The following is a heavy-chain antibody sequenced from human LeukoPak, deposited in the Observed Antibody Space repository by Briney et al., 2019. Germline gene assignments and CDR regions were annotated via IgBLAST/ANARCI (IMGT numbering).Heavy chain of an antibody. CDR1: GYTFTSYD. CDR3: ARYYYDSSGYCRLAHDAFDI. Sequence: SVKVSCKASGYTFTSYDINWVRQATGQGLEWMGWMNPNSGNTGYAQKFQGRVTMTRNTSISTAYMELSSLRSEDTAVYYCARYYYDSSGYCRLAHDAFDIWGQGTMVTVSS. J-gene: IGHJ3*02. V-gene: IGHV1-8*01. D-gene: IGHD3-22*01. CDR2: MNPNSGNT.